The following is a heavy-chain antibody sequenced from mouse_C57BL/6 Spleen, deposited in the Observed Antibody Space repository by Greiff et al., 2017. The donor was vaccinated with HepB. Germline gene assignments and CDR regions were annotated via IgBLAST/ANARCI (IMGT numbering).Heavy chain of an antibody. Sequence: QVQLQQSGPELVKPGASVKISCKASGYSFTSYYIHWVKQRPGQGLEWIGWIYPGSGNTKYNEKFKGKATLTADTSSSTAYMQLSSLTSEDSAVYYCARGKERTAQARGVFDYWGQGTTLTVSS. CDR2: IYPGSGNT. CDR1: GYSFTSYY. D-gene: IGHD3-2*02. V-gene: IGHV1-66*01. CDR3: ARGKERTAQARGVFDY. J-gene: IGHJ2*01.